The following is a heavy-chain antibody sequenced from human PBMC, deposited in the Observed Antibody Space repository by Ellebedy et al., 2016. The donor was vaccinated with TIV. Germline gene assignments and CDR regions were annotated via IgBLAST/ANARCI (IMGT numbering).Heavy chain of an antibody. CDR2: IIPIFGTA. D-gene: IGHD3-16*01. V-gene: IGHV1-69*13. CDR3: ARDRVALQYQGETFDY. J-gene: IGHJ4*02. Sequence: SVKVSCXASGGTFSSYAISWVRQAPGQGLEWMGGIIPIFGTANYAQKFQGRVTITADESTSTAYMELSSLRSEDTAVYYCARDRVALQYQGETFDYWGQGTLVTVSS. CDR1: GGTFSSYA.